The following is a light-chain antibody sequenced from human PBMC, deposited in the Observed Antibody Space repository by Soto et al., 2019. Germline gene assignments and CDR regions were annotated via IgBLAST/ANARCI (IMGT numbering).Light chain of an antibody. CDR3: KQSKSFHLT. CDR1: QGSDRW. Sequence: DSQMTQSPSSLSASVGDRVTISCRASQGSDRWLAWYQQKPGTAPKVLIYAASSLRSGVPSRFSGSGSGTDFSLPIRSLQPDDLATYYCKQSKSFHLTFGGGTKVDIK. V-gene: IGKV1-12*01. CDR2: AAS. J-gene: IGKJ4*01.